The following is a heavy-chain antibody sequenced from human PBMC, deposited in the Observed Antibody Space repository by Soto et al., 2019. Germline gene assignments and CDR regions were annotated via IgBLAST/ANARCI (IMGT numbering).Heavy chain of an antibody. CDR3: AKETLGYCSSGSCRIDY. D-gene: IGHD2-15*01. CDR1: GFTFSSYA. CDR2: ISGGGDNT. V-gene: IGHV3-23*01. J-gene: IGHJ4*02. Sequence: GGSLRLSCAASGFTFSSYAMSWVRQAPGKGLEWVSTISGGGDNTYYADSVRGRFTISRDNSKNTLYLQMNCLRAEDTAVYYCAKETLGYCSSGSCRIDYWGQGTPVTVSS.